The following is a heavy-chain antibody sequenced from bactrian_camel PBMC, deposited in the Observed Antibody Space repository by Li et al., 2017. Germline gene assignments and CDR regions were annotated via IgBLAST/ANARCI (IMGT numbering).Heavy chain of an antibody. CDR2: INRSTGYT. V-gene: IGHV3-3*01. Sequence: HVQLVESGGGSVKAGGSLRLSCAVSGPTYMRNCMAWFRQAHGKEREGVARINRSTGYTWYTDSVKGRFTISQDNAKNTVYLQMDSLKPEDTGTYYCNIGLCGTWSPGQDIYWARGPRSPSP. CDR1: GPTYMRNC. D-gene: IGHD2*01. J-gene: IGHJ4*01.